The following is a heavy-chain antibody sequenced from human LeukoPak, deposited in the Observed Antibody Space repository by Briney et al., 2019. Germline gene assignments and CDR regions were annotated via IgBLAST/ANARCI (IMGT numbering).Heavy chain of an antibody. J-gene: IGHJ6*03. CDR3: ARVPIWSGWYYDYYYMDV. CDR2: INTNTGNP. V-gene: IGHV7-4-1*02. D-gene: IGHD6-19*01. CDR1: GYTFTSYA. Sequence: ASVKVSCKASGYTFTSYAMNWVRQAPGQGLEWMGWINTNTGNPTYARGFTGRFVFSLDTSVSTAYLQISSLKAEDTAVYYCARVPIWSGWYYDYYYMDVWGKGTTVTVSS.